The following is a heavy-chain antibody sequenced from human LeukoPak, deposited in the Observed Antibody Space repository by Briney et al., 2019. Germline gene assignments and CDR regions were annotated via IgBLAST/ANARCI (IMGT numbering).Heavy chain of an antibody. J-gene: IGHJ3*02. D-gene: IGHD3-16*01. CDR3: ARGLYDYVWGTRDAFDI. V-gene: IGHV1-8*02. CDR2: MNPNSGNT. CDR1: AYTFTDYY. Sequence: ASVKVSCKASAYTFTDYYIHWVRQAPGQGLEWMGWMNPNSGNTGYAQKFQGRVTMTRNTSISTAYMELSSLRSEDTAVYYCARGLYDYVWGTRDAFDIWGQGTMVTVSS.